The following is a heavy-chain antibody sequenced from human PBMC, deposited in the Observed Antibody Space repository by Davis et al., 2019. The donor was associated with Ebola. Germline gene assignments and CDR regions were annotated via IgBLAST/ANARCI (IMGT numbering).Heavy chain of an antibody. J-gene: IGHJ4*02. D-gene: IGHD3-22*01. CDR2: SSSTI. CDR3: AIIGPYYYDSSGDYFDY. Sequence: SSSTIYYADFVKGRFTISRDNAKNSLYLQLNSLRDEETAVYYCAIIGPYYYDSSGDYFDYWGQGTLVTVSS. V-gene: IGHV3-48*02.